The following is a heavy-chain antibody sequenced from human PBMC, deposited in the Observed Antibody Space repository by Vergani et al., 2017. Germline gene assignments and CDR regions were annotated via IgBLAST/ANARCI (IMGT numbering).Heavy chain of an antibody. CDR3: ARATYYDFWSGYYSSYYFDY. D-gene: IGHD3-3*01. J-gene: IGHJ4*02. CDR1: GFTFDDYG. CDR2: INWNGGST. Sequence: EVQLVESGGGVVRPGGSLRLSCAASGFTFDDYGMSWVRQAPGKGLEWVSGINWNGGSTGYADSVKGRFTISRDNAKNSLYLQMNSLRAEDTALYYCARATYYDFWSGYYSSYYFDYWGQGTLVTVSS. V-gene: IGHV3-20*04.